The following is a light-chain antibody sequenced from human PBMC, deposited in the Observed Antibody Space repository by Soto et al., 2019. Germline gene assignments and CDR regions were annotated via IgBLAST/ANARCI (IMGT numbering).Light chain of an antibody. J-gene: IGKJ2*01. Sequence: EIVLTQSPGTLSLSPGERATLSCRASQSVSSSYLAWYQQKPGQAPRLLIYGASTRATGIPDRFGGSGSGTDFSLTISRLEPEDFAVYYCQQYGSSPPVYTFGQGTKLEIK. CDR2: GAS. V-gene: IGKV3-20*01. CDR1: QSVSSSY. CDR3: QQYGSSPPVYT.